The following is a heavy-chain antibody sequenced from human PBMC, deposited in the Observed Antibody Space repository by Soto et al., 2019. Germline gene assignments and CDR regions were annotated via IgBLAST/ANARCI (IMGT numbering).Heavy chain of an antibody. Sequence: SETLSLTCTVSGGSISSYYWSWIRQPPGKGLEWIGYIYYSGSTNYNPSLKSRVTISVDTSKNQFSLKLSSVTAADTAVYYCARGRVGYNLYSYYYGMDVCCQANTITVS. CDR3: ARGRVGYNLYSYYYGMDV. CDR2: IYYSGST. V-gene: IGHV4-59*01. D-gene: IGHD5-12*01. CDR1: GGSISSYY. J-gene: IGHJ6*02.